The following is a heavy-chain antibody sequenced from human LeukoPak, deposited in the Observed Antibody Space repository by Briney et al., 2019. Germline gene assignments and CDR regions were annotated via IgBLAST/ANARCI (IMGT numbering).Heavy chain of an antibody. CDR3: ARYLVAGIRFFDY. V-gene: IGHV1-2*04. J-gene: IGHJ4*02. Sequence: ASVKVSCKASGGTFSSYAISWVRQAPGQGLEWMGWINPNSGGTNYAQKFQGWVTMTRDTSISTAYRELSRLRSDDTAVYYCARYLVAGIRFFDYWGQGTLVTVSS. CDR1: GGTFSSYA. D-gene: IGHD6-19*01. CDR2: INPNSGGT.